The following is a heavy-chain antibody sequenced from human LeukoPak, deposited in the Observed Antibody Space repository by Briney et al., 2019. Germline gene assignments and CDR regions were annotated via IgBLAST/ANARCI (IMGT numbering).Heavy chain of an antibody. CDR2: INPSGDTT. D-gene: IGHD3-10*01. J-gene: IGHJ6*02. Sequence: ASVKVSCKASGFTFTTYFMHWVRQAPGQGLEWMGKINPSGDTTTYAQKFQGRITMTRDTSTSTVYMELSSLRSEDTAVYYCARDPPFRVGMDVWGQGTTVTVSS. CDR3: ARDPPFRVGMDV. CDR1: GFTFTTYF. V-gene: IGHV1-46*01.